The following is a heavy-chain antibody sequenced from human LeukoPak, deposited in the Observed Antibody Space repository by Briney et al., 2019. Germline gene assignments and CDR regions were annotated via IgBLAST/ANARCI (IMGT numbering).Heavy chain of an antibody. CDR2: IYQSGST. CDR1: GGSVSTIGYS. D-gene: IGHD3-22*01. CDR3: ARDSYYDNSGEGAFDI. V-gene: IGHV4-30-2*01. Sequence: PSETLSPTCGVSGGSVSTIGYSWSWIRQPPGKGLEWIGYIYQSGSTSYNPSLQSRVTISIDKSRNQFSLKLSSVTAADTAVYYCARDSYYDNSGEGAFDIWGQGTLVTVSS. J-gene: IGHJ3*02.